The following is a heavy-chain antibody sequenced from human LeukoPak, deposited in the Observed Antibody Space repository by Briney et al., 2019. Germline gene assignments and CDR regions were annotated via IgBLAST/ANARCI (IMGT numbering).Heavy chain of an antibody. Sequence: GASVKVSCKASGGTFSSYAISWARQAPGQGLEWMGGIIPIFGTANYAQKFQGRVTITADESTSTAYMELSSLRSEDTAVYYCARVSGIVGASDAFDIWGQGTMVTVSS. CDR1: GGTFSSYA. V-gene: IGHV1-69*13. D-gene: IGHD1-26*01. CDR2: IIPIFGTA. CDR3: ARVSGIVGASDAFDI. J-gene: IGHJ3*02.